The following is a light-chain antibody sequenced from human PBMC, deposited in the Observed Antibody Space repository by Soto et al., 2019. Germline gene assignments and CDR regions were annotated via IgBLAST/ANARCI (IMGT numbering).Light chain of an antibody. V-gene: IGLV2-14*03. CDR2: AVS. Sequence: QSVLTQPASVSGSPGQSITISCSGTSSDIGSYNHVAWYQQFPGKSPKLMIYAVSDWPPGVSDRFSGSKSGITASLTISGLQTEDEADYYCISYTDRQSDLFGTGTKLTVL. CDR3: ISYTDRQSDL. J-gene: IGLJ1*01. CDR1: SSDIGSYNH.